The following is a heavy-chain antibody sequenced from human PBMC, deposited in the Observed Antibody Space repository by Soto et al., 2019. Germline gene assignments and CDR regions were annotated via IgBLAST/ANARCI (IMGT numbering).Heavy chain of an antibody. D-gene: IGHD1-20*01. J-gene: IGHJ6*02. CDR3: AKDIGYNWNYYYGMDV. CDR2: ISWDGGST. Sequence: GGSLRLSCAASGFTFDDYTMHWVRQAPGKGLEWVSLISWDGGSTYYADSVKGRFTISRDNSKNSLYLQMNSLRTEDTALYYCAKDIGYNWNYYYGMDVWGQGTTVTVSS. V-gene: IGHV3-43*01. CDR1: GFTFDDYT.